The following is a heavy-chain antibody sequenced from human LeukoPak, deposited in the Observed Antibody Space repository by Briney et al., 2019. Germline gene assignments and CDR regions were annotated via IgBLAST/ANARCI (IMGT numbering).Heavy chain of an antibody. J-gene: IGHJ3*02. D-gene: IGHD3-22*01. CDR3: ASSGTYMIVAGALDI. CDR1: GDSTSSSTYF. V-gene: IGHV4-39*01. CDR2: MHYSGGS. Sequence: PSETLSLTCVVSGDSTSSSTYFWGWIRQPPGKGLEYIGTMHYSGGSDYNPSLKSRVTISVDTSKNHFSLKLTSVTAADTAVYYCASSGTYMIVAGALDIWGQGTMVTVSS.